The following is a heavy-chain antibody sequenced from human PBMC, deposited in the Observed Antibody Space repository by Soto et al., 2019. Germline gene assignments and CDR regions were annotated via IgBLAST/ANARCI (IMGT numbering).Heavy chain of an antibody. D-gene: IGHD2-15*01. CDR1: GGSISSGGYS. J-gene: IGHJ4*02. V-gene: IGHV4-30-2*01. Sequence: SETLSLTCAVSGGSISSGGYSWSWIRQPPGKGLEWIGYIYHSGSTYYNQSLKRRVTISVARSKNQFSLKLSSVTAAVTAVYYCAAEGGLPRYYWGQGTLVTVSS. CDR2: IYHSGST. CDR3: AAEGGLPRYY.